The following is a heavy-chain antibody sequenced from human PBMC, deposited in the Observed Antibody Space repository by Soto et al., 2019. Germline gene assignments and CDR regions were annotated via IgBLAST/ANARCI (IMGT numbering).Heavy chain of an antibody. D-gene: IGHD6-13*01. CDR1: GYSFTSYW. V-gene: IGHV5-10-1*01. Sequence: LGESLKISCKGSGYSFTSYWIGWVRQMPGKGLEWMGRIDPSDSYTNYSPSFQGHVTISADKSISTAYLQWSSLKASDTAMYYCARTSAAGKYYYGMDVWGQGATVTVSS. CDR2: IDPSDSYT. CDR3: ARTSAAGKYYYGMDV. J-gene: IGHJ6*02.